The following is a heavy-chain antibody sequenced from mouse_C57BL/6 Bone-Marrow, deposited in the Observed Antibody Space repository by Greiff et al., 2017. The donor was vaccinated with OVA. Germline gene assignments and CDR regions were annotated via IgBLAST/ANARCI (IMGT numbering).Heavy chain of an antibody. V-gene: IGHV1-42*01. CDR1: GYSFTGYY. CDR3: ARQTTVVSYYFDY. J-gene: IGHJ2*01. CDR2: INPSTGGT. D-gene: IGHD1-1*01. Sequence: EVQLQQSGPELVKPGASVKISCKASGYSFTGYYMNWVKQSPEKSLEWIGEINPSTGGTTYNQKFKAKATLTVDKSSSTAYMQLKSLTSEDSAVYYCARQTTVVSYYFDYWGQGTTLTVSS.